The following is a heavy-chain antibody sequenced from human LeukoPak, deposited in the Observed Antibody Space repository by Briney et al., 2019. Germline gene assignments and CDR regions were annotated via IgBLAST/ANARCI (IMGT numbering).Heavy chain of an antibody. CDR2: ISSTSSTI. V-gene: IGHV3-48*04. J-gene: IGHJ3*02. CDR3: ARNRYSSSWRPYLNDAFDI. Sequence: PGGSLRLSCAASGFSFTTYSMNWVRQAPGKGLEWVSYISSTSSTIYYADSVKGRFTISRDNAKNSLYLQMNSLRAEDTAVYYCARNRYSSSWRPYLNDAFDIWGQGTMVTVSS. CDR1: GFSFTTYS. D-gene: IGHD6-13*01.